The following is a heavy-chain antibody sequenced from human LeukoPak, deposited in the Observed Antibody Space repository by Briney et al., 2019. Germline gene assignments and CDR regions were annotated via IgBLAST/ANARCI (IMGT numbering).Heavy chain of an antibody. CDR1: GGSFSTYY. Sequence: SETLSLTCTVSGGSFSTYYWSWIRQPAGKGLEWIGHIYTGGTTDCNPSLKSRVTMSIDTSKNQFSLKLSSVTAADTAIYYCARDAKYYFGSRTYFFFEYWGQGTLLSVSS. J-gene: IGHJ4*02. CDR2: IYTGGTT. D-gene: IGHD3-10*01. CDR3: ARDAKYYFGSRTYFFFEY. V-gene: IGHV4-4*07.